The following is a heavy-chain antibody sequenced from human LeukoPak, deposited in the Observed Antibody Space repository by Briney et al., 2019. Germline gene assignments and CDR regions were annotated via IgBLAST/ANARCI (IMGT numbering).Heavy chain of an antibody. CDR2: ISSSGSTI. CDR1: GFTFSSYE. J-gene: IGHJ6*04. V-gene: IGHV3-48*03. CDR3: AELGITMIGGV. Sequence: GGSLRLSCAASGFTFSSYEMSWVRQAPGKGLEWVSYISSSGSTIYYADSVKGRFSISRDNAKNSLYLQMNSLRAEDTAVYYCAELGITMIGGVWGKGTTVTISS. D-gene: IGHD3-10*02.